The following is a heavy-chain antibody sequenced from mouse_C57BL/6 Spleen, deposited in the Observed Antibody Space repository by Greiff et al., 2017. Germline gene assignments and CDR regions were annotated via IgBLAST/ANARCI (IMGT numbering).Heavy chain of an antibody. CDR1: GYTFTDYE. Sequence: QVQLKQSGAELVRPGASVTLSCKASGYTFTDYEMHWVKQTPVHGLAWIGAIDPETGGTAYNQKFKGKAILTADKSSSTAYMELRSLTSEDSAVYYCTRGGPYAMDYWGQGTSVTVSS. CDR2: IDPETGGT. CDR3: TRGGPYAMDY. J-gene: IGHJ4*01. V-gene: IGHV1-15*01.